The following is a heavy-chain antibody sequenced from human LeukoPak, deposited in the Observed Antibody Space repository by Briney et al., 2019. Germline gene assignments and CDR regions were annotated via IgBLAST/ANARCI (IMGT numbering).Heavy chain of an antibody. J-gene: IGHJ4*02. V-gene: IGHV4-61*09. CDR2: IYTTGTT. CDR3: ARCTSTSCYNFDY. D-gene: IGHD2-2*02. CDR1: GGSNNSGSDY. Sequence: SQTLSLTCTVSGGSNNSGSDYWNWIRHSAGRGLEWIGHIYTTGTTNCNPSLKSRVTISLDTSKNQFSLKLNSVTAADTAVYYCARCTSTSCYNFDYWGQGTPVTVSS.